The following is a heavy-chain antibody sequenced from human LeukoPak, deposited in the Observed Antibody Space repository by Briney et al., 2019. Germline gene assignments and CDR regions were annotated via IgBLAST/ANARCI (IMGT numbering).Heavy chain of an antibody. J-gene: IGHJ4*02. CDR3: ARGGDSSGYYHSPPGSAVDY. CDR2: IYYSGST. Sequence: PSETLSLTCTVSGGSISSGGYYWSWIRQHPGKGLEWIGYIYYSGSTYYNPSLKSRVTISVDTSKNQFSLKLSSVTAADTAVYYCARGGDSSGYYHSPPGSAVDYWGQGTLVTVSS. V-gene: IGHV4-31*03. CDR1: GGSISSGGYY. D-gene: IGHD3-22*01.